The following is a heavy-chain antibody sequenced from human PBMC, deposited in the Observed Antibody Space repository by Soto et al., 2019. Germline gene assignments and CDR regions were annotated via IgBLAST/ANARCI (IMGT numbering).Heavy chain of an antibody. J-gene: IGHJ4*02. Sequence: QVQLVQSGAEVKKPESSVKVSCKAPGGTFSTYAISWVRQAPGQGLEWMGGIIPMFGTANYAQRFQDRGTINADDATNTVYMELSSLRSEDTAVYFCASGIQLWLRRINNGYSGWGQGTLVTVSS. CDR1: GGTFSTYA. CDR2: IIPMFGTA. CDR3: ASGIQLWLRRINNGYSG. V-gene: IGHV1-69*12. D-gene: IGHD5-18*01.